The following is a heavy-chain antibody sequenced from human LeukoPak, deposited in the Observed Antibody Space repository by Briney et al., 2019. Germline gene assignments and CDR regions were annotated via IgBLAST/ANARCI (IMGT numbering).Heavy chain of an antibody. CDR1: GYTFTGYY. CDR2: INPNSGGT. J-gene: IGHJ4*02. CDR3: ARYGGGYYYDSSGYYDY. Sequence: ASVKVSCKASGYTFTGYYMHLVRQAPGQGLEWMGRINPNSGGTNYAQKFQGRVTMTRDTSISTAYIELSRLRSDDTAVYYCARYGGGYYYDSSGYYDYWGQGTLVTVSS. D-gene: IGHD3-22*01. V-gene: IGHV1-2*06.